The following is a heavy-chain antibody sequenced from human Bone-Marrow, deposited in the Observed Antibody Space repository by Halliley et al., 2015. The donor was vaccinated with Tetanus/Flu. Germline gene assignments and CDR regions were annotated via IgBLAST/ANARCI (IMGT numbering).Heavy chain of an antibody. Sequence: WIGYTYKRGTPSYNPALKSRLPISIATSKNQFSLKLTSVTAADTAVYYGARDDETLARTFDIWGQGTMVTVSS. CDR3: ARDDETLARTFDI. V-gene: IGHV4-31*02. D-gene: IGHD3-16*01. CDR2: TYKRGTP. J-gene: IGHJ3*02.